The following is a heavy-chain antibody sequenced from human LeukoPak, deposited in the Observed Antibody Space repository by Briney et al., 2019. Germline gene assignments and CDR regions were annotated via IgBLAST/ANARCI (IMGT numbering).Heavy chain of an antibody. CDR3: AKGSRDSSGWYRDY. CDR2: ISGSGGST. D-gene: IGHD6-19*01. CDR1: GFTFSSYA. Sequence: GGSLRLSCAASGFTFSSYAMSWVRQAPGKGLEWVSEISGSGGSTYYADSVEGRFTISRDNSKNTLYLQMNSLRAEDTAVYYCAKGSRDSSGWYRDYWGQGTLVTVSS. J-gene: IGHJ4*02. V-gene: IGHV3-23*01.